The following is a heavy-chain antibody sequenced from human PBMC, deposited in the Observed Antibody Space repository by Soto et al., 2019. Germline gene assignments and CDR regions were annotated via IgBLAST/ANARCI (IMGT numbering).Heavy chain of an antibody. Sequence: PSETLSLTCTVSVGSISSGDYYWSWILQPPGKGLEWIGYIYYSGSTYYNPSLKSRVTISVDTSKNQFSLKLSSVTAADTAVYYCARVGAAPGNWFDPWGQGTLVTVSS. D-gene: IGHD1-26*01. CDR1: VGSISSGDYY. CDR3: ARVGAAPGNWFDP. J-gene: IGHJ5*02. CDR2: IYYSGST. V-gene: IGHV4-30-4*01.